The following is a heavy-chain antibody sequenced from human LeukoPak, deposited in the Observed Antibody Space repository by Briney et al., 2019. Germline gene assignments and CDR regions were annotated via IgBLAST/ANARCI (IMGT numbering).Heavy chain of an antibody. D-gene: IGHD3-10*01. CDR1: GFTFSSYA. V-gene: IGHV3-30*04. CDR3: ARAQRTIGELFSLDY. Sequence: PGGSLRLSCAPSGFTFSSYAMHWLRQAPGKGLEWVAVISSDGSNQYYADSVKGRFTISRDNSKNTLYLQMNSLRAEDTGLYYCARAQRTIGELFSLDYWGQGTLVTVSS. CDR2: ISSDGSNQ. J-gene: IGHJ4*02.